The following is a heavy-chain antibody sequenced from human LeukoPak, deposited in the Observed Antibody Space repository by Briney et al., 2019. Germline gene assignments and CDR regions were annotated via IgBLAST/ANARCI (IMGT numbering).Heavy chain of an antibody. Sequence: SETLSLTCTVSGGSISRYYWSWIRQPPGKGLEWFGYVYDSGTTNYNPSLKSRVTTSVDTSKNQFSLKLSSVTAADTAVYYCARGSHVRLYDSPNGFDYWGQGTLVTVSS. J-gene: IGHJ4*02. CDR1: GGSISRYY. D-gene: IGHD3-22*01. CDR2: VYDSGTT. V-gene: IGHV4-59*01. CDR3: ARGSHVRLYDSPNGFDY.